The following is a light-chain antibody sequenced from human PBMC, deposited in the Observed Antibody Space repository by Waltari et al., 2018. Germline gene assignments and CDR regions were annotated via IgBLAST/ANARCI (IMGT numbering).Light chain of an antibody. CDR2: YDS. CDR1: NIGSKS. J-gene: IGLJ3*02. V-gene: IGLV3-21*04. CDR3: QVWDSSSDHWV. Sequence: SYVLTQPPSVSVAPGKTVSISCGGNNIGSKSVHWYQQKPGQAPVLFISYDSDRPSGIPERFSGSNSGNTATLTISRVEAGDEADYYCQVWDSSSDHWVFGGGTKLTVL.